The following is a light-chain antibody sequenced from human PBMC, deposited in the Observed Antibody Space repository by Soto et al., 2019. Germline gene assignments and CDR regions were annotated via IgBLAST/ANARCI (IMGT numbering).Light chain of an antibody. CDR1: QSLLHITGETF. CDR3: MQSTQLPPT. Sequence: DVVMTQTPLSLSVAPGQPASISCKSSQSLLHITGETFLFWYLQKPGQSPQLLIYEVSTRVSGVPERFSGSGSGTDFTLEISRVETDDVGIYSCMQSTQLPPTFGQGTRLGIE. V-gene: IGKV2D-29*02. CDR2: EVS. J-gene: IGKJ5*01.